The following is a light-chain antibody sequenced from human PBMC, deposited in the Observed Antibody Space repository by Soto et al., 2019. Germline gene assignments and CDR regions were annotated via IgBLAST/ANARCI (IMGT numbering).Light chain of an antibody. CDR2: AAS. J-gene: IGKJ2*01. CDR1: QSVSTY. CDR3: QQSFTTPPYT. Sequence: DIQMTQSPSSLSASVGDRVIITCRASQSVSTYVNWYQQKLGKAPKLLISAASNLRSGVPSRFSGSGSGTEFTLTISGLEVEDFATYFCQQSFTTPPYTFGQGTRLEAK. V-gene: IGKV1-39*01.